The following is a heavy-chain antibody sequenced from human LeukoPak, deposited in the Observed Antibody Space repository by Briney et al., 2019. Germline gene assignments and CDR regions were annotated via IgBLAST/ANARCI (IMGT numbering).Heavy chain of an antibody. CDR3: ARSSGYSDLNY. Sequence: PSETLSLTCAVSGDSFSGNNYWTWVRPPPGKGLEWIGEIYRSGATNYNPSLKSRVTVSQDKSKNQFSLKPNSVTAADTAIYYCARSSGYSDLNYWGQGVLVTVSS. V-gene: IGHV4-4*02. CDR1: GDSFSGNNY. J-gene: IGHJ4*02. D-gene: IGHD5-18*01. CDR2: IYRSGAT.